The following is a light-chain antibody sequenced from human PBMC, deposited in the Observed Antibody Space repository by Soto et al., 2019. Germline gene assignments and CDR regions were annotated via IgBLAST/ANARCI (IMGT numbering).Light chain of an antibody. CDR3: QQYMSYS. CDR2: KAS. V-gene: IGKV1-5*03. CDR1: QSISSW. J-gene: IGKJ1*01. Sequence: DIQITQSPSTLSASVGDRGTISCRASQSISSWLAWYQQKPGKATKLLINKASSLESGVPSSFSGSGSGTEFTLTISSLQPDDFATYYCQQYMSYSFGQGTKVDIK.